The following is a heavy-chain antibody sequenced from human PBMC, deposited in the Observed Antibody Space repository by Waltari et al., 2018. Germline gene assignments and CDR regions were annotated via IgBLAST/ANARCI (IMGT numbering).Heavy chain of an antibody. CDR1: GFTFRSSS. J-gene: IGHJ4*02. Sequence: EVQLVESGGSLVKPGGSLRPSCAASGFTFRSSSMNWVRQAPGKGPGWVSSISSSSGYIYYAASVKGRFTISRDNAKNSLYLQMNSLRAEDTAVYYCARDVAAAGAKDYWGQGTLVTVSS. V-gene: IGHV3-21*01. CDR3: ARDVAAAGAKDY. CDR2: ISSSSGYI. D-gene: IGHD6-13*01.